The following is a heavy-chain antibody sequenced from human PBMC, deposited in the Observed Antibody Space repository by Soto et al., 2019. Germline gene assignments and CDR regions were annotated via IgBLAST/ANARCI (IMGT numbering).Heavy chain of an antibody. V-gene: IGHV1-2*04. D-gene: IGHD3-9*01. J-gene: IGHJ2*01. CDR3: ARDPGLPGRYWYFDL. CDR2: VNPKRGDA. Sequence: QVVLVQSGAEVKKPGDSVKVSCKSSGYKFTDYYIHWVRQAPGQGPEWMGWVNPKRGDAVYAQKFQGWFTMTRDTATTTAYLEVNRLKPDDTAVYFCARDPGLPGRYWYFDLWGRGTLVTVSS. CDR1: GYKFTDYY.